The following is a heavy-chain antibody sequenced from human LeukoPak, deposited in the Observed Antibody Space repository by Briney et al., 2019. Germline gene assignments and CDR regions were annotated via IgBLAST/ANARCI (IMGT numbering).Heavy chain of an antibody. CDR3: ARQLYCSSTSCYRGNYFDY. Sequence: TSETLSLTCAVYGGYFSGYYWSWIRQPPGKGLEWIGEINHSGSTNYNPSLKSRVTISVDTSKNQFSLKLSSVTAADTAVYYCARQLYCSSTSCYRGNYFDYWGQGTLVTVSS. D-gene: IGHD2-2*02. CDR2: INHSGST. V-gene: IGHV4-34*01. CDR1: GGYFSGYY. J-gene: IGHJ4*02.